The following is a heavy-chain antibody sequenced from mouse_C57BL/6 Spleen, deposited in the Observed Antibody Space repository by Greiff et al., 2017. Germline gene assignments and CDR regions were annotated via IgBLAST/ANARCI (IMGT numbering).Heavy chain of an antibody. Sequence: VQLQQSGAELVRPGASVTLSCKASGYTFTDYEMHWVKQTPVHGLEWIGAIDPETGGTAYNQKFKGKAILTADKSSSTAYMELRSLTSEDSAVYYCTALTGTLAWFAYWGQGTLVTVSA. CDR2: IDPETGGT. J-gene: IGHJ3*01. CDR1: GYTFTDYE. D-gene: IGHD4-1*01. V-gene: IGHV1-15*01. CDR3: TALTGTLAWFAY.